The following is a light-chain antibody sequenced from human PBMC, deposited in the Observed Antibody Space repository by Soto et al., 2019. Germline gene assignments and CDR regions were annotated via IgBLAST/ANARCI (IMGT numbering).Light chain of an antibody. Sequence: QSVLTQPPSASGTPGQRVTISCSGSNSNIGSNTVTWYQQLPGTAPILLIYSNNQRSSGVPDRFSGSRSGTSGSLAISGLQSEDEADYYCATWDDRLNVYVFGSGTKLTVL. CDR2: SNN. J-gene: IGLJ1*01. CDR3: ATWDDRLNVYV. CDR1: NSNIGSNT. V-gene: IGLV1-44*01.